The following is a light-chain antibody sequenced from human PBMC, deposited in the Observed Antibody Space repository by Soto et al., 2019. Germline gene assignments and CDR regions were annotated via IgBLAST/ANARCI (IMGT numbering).Light chain of an antibody. V-gene: IGKV1-33*01. CDR1: QDISHY. CDR3: QQYDSLPRT. CDR2: DAL. J-gene: IGKJ1*01. Sequence: DIQMTQSPSSLSASVGDRVTITCQASQDISHYLNWYQQKPGKAPKLLIYDALNLETGVPSRFSGSGSGTDFTFTISSLQPEDIATYYCQQYDSLPRTFGQGTKVEIK.